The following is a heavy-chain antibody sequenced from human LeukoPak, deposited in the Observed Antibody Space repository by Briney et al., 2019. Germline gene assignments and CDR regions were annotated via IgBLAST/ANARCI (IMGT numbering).Heavy chain of an antibody. CDR3: AASHSYGYGSYYMDV. J-gene: IGHJ6*03. D-gene: IGHD5-18*01. Sequence: SETLSLTCTVSGGSISSYYWSWIRQPPGKGLEWIGYIYYSGSTNYNPSLKSRVTISVDTSKNQFSLKLSSVTAADPAVYYCAASHSYGYGSYYMDVWGKGTKVTVSS. CDR2: IYYSGST. V-gene: IGHV4-59*01. CDR1: GGSISSYY.